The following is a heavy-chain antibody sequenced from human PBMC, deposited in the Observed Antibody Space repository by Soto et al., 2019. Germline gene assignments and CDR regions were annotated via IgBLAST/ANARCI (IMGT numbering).Heavy chain of an antibody. CDR1: GFTFSNYT. D-gene: IGHD3-10*01. V-gene: IGHV3-30*14. CDR2: ISYDEIDK. CDR3: AGRSGSSDY. J-gene: IGHJ4*02. Sequence: QVQLVESGGGVVQPGRSLRLSCAASGFTFSNYTMHWVRQAPGKGLEWVSLISYDEIDKYFADAVKGRFTISRDNSQNTLYFQMDSLRAEDTAVYYCAGRSGSSDYWGRGTLVTVSS.